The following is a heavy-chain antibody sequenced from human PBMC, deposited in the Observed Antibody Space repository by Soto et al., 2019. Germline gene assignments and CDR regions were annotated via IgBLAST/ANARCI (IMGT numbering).Heavy chain of an antibody. Sequence: PSETLCLTCTFSGGSISSGYYYWSWIRQPPGKGLEWIGYIYYSGSTYYNPSLKSRVTISVDTSKNQFSLKLSSVTAADTAVYYCARVLEFSYGFDPWGQGTLVTVSS. CDR1: GGSISSGYYY. V-gene: IGHV4-30-4*01. D-gene: IGHD3-3*01. CDR2: IYYSGST. CDR3: ARVLEFSYGFDP. J-gene: IGHJ5*02.